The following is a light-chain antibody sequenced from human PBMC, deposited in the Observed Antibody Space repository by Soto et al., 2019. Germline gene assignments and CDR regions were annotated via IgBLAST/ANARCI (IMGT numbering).Light chain of an antibody. CDR3: QRYNNWPGT. J-gene: IGKJ3*01. V-gene: IGKV3-15*01. CDR1: QSVSSN. CDR2: GAS. Sequence: EIVMTQSPAILSVSPGQIDTLSCRASQSVSSNLAWYKQKPGQAPMLLIYGASTRATGIPARFSGSGSGTEFTLTISSRQPEDFAVYYCQRYNNWPGTFGRGTKVDIK.